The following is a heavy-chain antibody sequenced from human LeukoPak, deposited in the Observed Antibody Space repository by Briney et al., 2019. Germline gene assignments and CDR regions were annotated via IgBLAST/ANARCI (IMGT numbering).Heavy chain of an antibody. V-gene: IGHV4-38-2*01. CDR2: IYRSGIT. CDR1: GYSISSGYH. Sequence: TSETLSLTCLVSGYSISSGYHWGWIRQPPGKGLDWIGSIYRSGITYYNPSSKSRRTISVDTSKNQVALKLSSWPAAAPALASCGKDDWTFGIWGQGKNVTASS. CDR3: GKDDWTFGI. D-gene: IGHD3-9*01. J-gene: IGHJ3*02.